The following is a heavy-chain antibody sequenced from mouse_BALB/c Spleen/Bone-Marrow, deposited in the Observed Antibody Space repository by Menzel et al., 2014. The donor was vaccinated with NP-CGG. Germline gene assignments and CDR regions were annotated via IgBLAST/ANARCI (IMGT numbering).Heavy chain of an antibody. CDR1: GFTFTDHY. CDR2: IGNKANGYTT. CDR3: ARDYLYYFHY. J-gene: IGHJ2*01. Sequence: DVKLVESGGGLVQPGGFLRLSCATSGFTFTDHYMSWVRQPPGKALEWLGFIGNKANGYTTEYSASVKGRFTISRDNSQSIVYLQMNTLRAEDSATYYCARDYLYYFHYWGQGTTLTVSS. V-gene: IGHV7-3*02. D-gene: IGHD2-1*01.